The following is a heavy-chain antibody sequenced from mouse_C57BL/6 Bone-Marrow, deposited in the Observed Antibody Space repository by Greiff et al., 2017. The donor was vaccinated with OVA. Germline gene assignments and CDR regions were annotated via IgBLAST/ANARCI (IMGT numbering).Heavy chain of an antibody. D-gene: IGHD1-1*01. CDR3: ARQGYYGSRAY. CDR1: GFTFSSYT. CDR2: ISGGGGNN. J-gene: IGHJ3*01. V-gene: IGHV5-9*01. Sequence: EVQGVESGGGLVKPGGSLKLSCAASGFTFSSYTMSWVRQTPEKRLEWVATISGGGGNNYYPDSVKGRFTISRDNAKNSLYLQMSSLRSEDTALYYCARQGYYGSRAYWGQGTLVTVSA.